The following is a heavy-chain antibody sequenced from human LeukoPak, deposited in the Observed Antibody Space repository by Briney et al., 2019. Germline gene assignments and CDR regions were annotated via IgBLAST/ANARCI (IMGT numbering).Heavy chain of an antibody. V-gene: IGHV3-48*02. J-gene: IGHJ6*02. CDR2: ISDSSSIT. D-gene: IGHD3-10*01. CDR1: GFTFSSFG. CDR3: AKVIRGGYGMDV. Sequence: GGSLTLSCAASGFTFSSFGMNWVRQAPGKGLEWVSYISDSSSITYYADSVKGRFTISRDNAKNSLSLQLNSLRDEDTALYFCAKVIRGGYGMDVWGQGTTVTVSS.